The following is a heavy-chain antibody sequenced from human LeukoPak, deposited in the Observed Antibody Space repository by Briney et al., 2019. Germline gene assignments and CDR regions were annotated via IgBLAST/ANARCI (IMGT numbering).Heavy chain of an antibody. CDR3: AKVRGYCSSTRCPIDY. J-gene: IGHJ4*02. CDR2: IKQDGSEK. D-gene: IGHD2-2*01. V-gene: IGHV3-7*01. Sequence: GGSLRLSCAASGFTFSSYWMNWVRQAPGKGLEWVANIKQDGSEKYYVDSVKGRFTISRDNAKNSLYLQMNSLRVDDTAVYYCAKVRGYCSSTRCPIDYWGQGTLVTVSS. CDR1: GFTFSSYW.